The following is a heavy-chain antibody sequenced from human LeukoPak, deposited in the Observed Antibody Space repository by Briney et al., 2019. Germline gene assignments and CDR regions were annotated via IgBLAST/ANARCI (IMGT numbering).Heavy chain of an antibody. CDR2: IYTSGST. CDR1: GGSIGSYY. V-gene: IGHV4-4*07. CDR3: AREGHPNYYDSSGYPDPFDY. D-gene: IGHD3-22*01. Sequence: SETLSLTCTVSGGSIGSYYWSWIRQPAGKGLEWIGRIYTSGSTNYNPSLKSRVTMSVDTSKNQFSLKLSSVTAADTAVYYCAREGHPNYYDSSGYPDPFDYWGQGTLVTVSS. J-gene: IGHJ4*02.